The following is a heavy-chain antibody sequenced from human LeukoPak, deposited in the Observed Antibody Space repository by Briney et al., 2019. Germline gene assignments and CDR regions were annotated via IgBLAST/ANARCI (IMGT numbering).Heavy chain of an antibody. Sequence: GGSLRHSCAASGLTVSSNYMSWVRQAPGKGLEWVSLIYSGSSTYYADSVKGRFTISRDKSKNTLYLQMSSLRVEDTAVYYCAMGAIVATIDYWGQGTLVTVSS. V-gene: IGHV3-66*01. CDR1: GLTVSSNY. CDR2: IYSGSST. J-gene: IGHJ4*02. CDR3: AMGAIVATIDY. D-gene: IGHD5-12*01.